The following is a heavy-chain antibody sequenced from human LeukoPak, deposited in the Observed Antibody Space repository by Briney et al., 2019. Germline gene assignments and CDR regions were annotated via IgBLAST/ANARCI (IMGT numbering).Heavy chain of an antibody. V-gene: IGHV3-48*03. Sequence: PGGSLRLSCAASGFTFSSYEMNWVRQAPGKGLEWVSYISSSGSTIYYADSVKGRFTISRDNAKNSLYLQMNSLRAEDTAVYYCARTLLRRGYSYGAFDYWGQGTLVTVSS. CDR2: ISSSGSTI. J-gene: IGHJ4*02. D-gene: IGHD5-18*01. CDR3: ARTLLRRGYSYGAFDY. CDR1: GFTFSSYE.